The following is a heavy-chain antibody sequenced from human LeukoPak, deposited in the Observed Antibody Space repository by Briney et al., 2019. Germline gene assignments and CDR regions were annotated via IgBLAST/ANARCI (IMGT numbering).Heavy chain of an antibody. J-gene: IGHJ5*02. Sequence: ASVKVSCKASGGTFGSYAISWVRQAPGQGLEWMGGIIPIFGTANYAQKFQGRVTITTDESTSTAYMELSSLRSEDTAVYYCARGRVGATFAFDPWGQGTLVTVSS. CDR3: ARGRVGATFAFDP. V-gene: IGHV1-69*05. CDR1: GGTFGSYA. CDR2: IIPIFGTA. D-gene: IGHD1-26*01.